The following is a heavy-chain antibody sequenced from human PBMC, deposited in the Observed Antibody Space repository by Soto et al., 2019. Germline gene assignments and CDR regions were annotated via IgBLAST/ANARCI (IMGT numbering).Heavy chain of an antibody. V-gene: IGHV4-4*02. Sequence: SETLSLTCAVSGGSISSSNWWSWVRQPPGKGLEWIGEIYHSGSTNYNPSLKSRVTISVDKSKNQFSLKLSSVTAADTAVYYCARFSSSCLYYSYGMDVSGQGTTVPVSS. CDR3: ARFSSSCLYYSYGMDV. CDR1: GGSISSSNW. CDR2: IYHSGST. D-gene: IGHD6-13*01. J-gene: IGHJ6*02.